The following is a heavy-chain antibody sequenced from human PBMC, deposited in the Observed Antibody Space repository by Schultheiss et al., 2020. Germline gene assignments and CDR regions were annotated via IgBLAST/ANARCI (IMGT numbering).Heavy chain of an antibody. Sequence: ASVKVSCKASGYTFTSYGISWVRQAPGQGLEWMGWINPNSGGTNYAQKFQGWVTMTRDTSISTAYMELSRLRSDDTAVYYCARAHGSGVYYYYYGMDVWGQGTTVTVSS. CDR2: INPNSGGT. CDR1: GYTFTSYG. V-gene: IGHV1-2*04. D-gene: IGHD3-10*01. CDR3: ARAHGSGVYYYYYGMDV. J-gene: IGHJ6*02.